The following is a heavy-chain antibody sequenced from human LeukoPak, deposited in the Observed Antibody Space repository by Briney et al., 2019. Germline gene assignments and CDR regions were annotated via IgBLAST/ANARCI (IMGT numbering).Heavy chain of an antibody. V-gene: IGHV4-39*01. J-gene: IGHJ5*02. CDR2: IYYTGTT. CDR1: GGSISTSTYY. Sequence: RASETLSLTCTVSGGSISTSTYYWAWIRQPPGKGLEWIGSIYYTGTTYYSPSLKSRVTILLDTSKKQFSLKLSSVTAADTAVYYCARGGYSGYWRHRKYNWFDPWGQGTLVTVSS. CDR3: ARGGYSGYWRHRKYNWFDP. D-gene: IGHD5-12*01.